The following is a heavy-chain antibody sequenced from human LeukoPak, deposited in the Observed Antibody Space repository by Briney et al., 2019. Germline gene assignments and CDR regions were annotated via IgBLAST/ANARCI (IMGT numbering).Heavy chain of an antibody. Sequence: GGSLRLSWAASGFTVSSNYMSWVRQAPGKGLEWVSVIYSGGSTYYADSVKGRFTISRDNSKNTLYLQMNSLRAEDTAVYYCARTYYDFWSGYYEDYWGQGTLVTVSS. CDR3: ARTYYDFWSGYYEDY. CDR1: GFTVSSNY. D-gene: IGHD3-3*01. CDR2: IYSGGST. V-gene: IGHV3-66*01. J-gene: IGHJ4*02.